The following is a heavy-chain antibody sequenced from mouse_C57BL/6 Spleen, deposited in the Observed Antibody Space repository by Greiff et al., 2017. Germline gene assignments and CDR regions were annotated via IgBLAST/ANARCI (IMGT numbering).Heavy chain of an antibody. J-gene: IGHJ1*03. V-gene: IGHV1-82*01. CDR3: ARDDYSNYGYFDV. D-gene: IGHD2-5*01. CDR1: GYAFSSSW. CDR2: IYPGDGDT. Sequence: VQLQQSGPELVKPGASVKISCKASGYAFSSSWMHWVKQRPGKGLEWIGRIYPGDGDTNYNGKFKGKATLTADKSSSTAYMQLSSLTSEDSAVYFCARDDYSNYGYFDVWGTGTTVTVSS.